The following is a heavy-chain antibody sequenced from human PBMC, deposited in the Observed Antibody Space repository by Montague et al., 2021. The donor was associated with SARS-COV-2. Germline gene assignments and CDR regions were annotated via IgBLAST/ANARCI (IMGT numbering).Heavy chain of an antibody. Sequence: SETLSLTCSVSGGSVSSYHWVWIRQPPGKGLEWIGYVSYRGSTNYNLSLKSRVTISLDTSENRFSLRVTSVTAADTAVYYCARDVRYYYDQWGQGILVTVSS. CDR2: VSYRGST. J-gene: IGHJ4*02. D-gene: IGHD3-10*01. CDR1: GGSVSSYH. V-gene: IGHV4-59*02. CDR3: ARDVRYYYDQ.